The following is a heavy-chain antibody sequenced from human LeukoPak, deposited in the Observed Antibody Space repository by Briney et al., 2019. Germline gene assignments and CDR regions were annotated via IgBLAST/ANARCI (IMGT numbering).Heavy chain of an antibody. CDR3: AKTDKWGYFYGGGGEYFDY. CDR1: GDSISSYY. Sequence: SETLSLTCNVSGDSISSYYWSWIRQPPGKGLEWIGYIYYSGSTSYNPSLKSRVTISVDTSKNQFSLKLSSVTAADTPVYYCAKTDKWGYFYGGGGEYFDYWGQGTLVTVSS. V-gene: IGHV4-59*08. CDR2: IYYSGST. J-gene: IGHJ4*02. D-gene: IGHD3-10*01.